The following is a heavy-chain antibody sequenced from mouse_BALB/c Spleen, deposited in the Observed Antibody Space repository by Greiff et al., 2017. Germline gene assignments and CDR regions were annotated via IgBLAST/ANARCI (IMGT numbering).Heavy chain of an antibody. CDR1: GDSITSGY. CDR3: ARGGLLRLGFAY. J-gene: IGHJ3*01. CDR2: ISYSGST. D-gene: IGHD1-2*01. Sequence: ESGPSLVKPSQTLSLTCSVTGDSITSGYWNWIRKFPGNKLEYMGYISYSGSTYYNPSLKSRISITRDTSKNQYYLQLNSVTTEDTATYYCARGGLLRLGFAYWGQGTLVTVSA. V-gene: IGHV3-8*02.